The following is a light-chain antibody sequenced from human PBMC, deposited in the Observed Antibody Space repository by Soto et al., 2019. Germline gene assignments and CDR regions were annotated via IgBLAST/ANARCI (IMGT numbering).Light chain of an antibody. V-gene: IGKV1-8*01. J-gene: IGKJ1*01. CDR3: QQYYSYPRT. CDR2: AGS. Sequence: AIRMTQSPSSFSASTGDRVTITCRASQGISSYLALYQQKPGKAPKLLIYAGSTLQSGVPSRFSGSGSGTDFTLTISCLQSEDFASYYCQQYYSYPRTFGQGTKVEIK. CDR1: QGISSY.